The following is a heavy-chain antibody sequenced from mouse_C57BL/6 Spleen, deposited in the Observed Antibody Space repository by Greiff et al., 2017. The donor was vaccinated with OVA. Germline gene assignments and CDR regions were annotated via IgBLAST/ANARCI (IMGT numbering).Heavy chain of an antibody. D-gene: IGHD2-4*01. J-gene: IGHJ1*03. CDR2: ISSGGDYI. CDR3: TRAPYDYDWYFDV. Sequence: EVMLVESGEGLVKPGGSLKLSCAASGFTFSSYAMSWVRQTPEKRLEWVAYISSGGDYIYYADTVKGRFTISRDNARNTLYLQMSSLKSEDTAMYYCTRAPYDYDWYFDVWGTGTTVTVSS. V-gene: IGHV5-9-1*02. CDR1: GFTFSSYA.